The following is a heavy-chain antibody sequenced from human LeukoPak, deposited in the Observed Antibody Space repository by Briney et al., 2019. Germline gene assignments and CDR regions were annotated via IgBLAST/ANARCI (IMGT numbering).Heavy chain of an antibody. CDR2: IYHSGST. Sequence: PSENLSLTCTVSGYCISSGYYWGWIRQPPGKGLERIGRIYHSGSTYYNPSLKSRVTISVDTSKNQFSLKLSTVAAGDTAVYYCAGDVGGAGNLCFDHWGQDTLVTVSS. CDR3: AGDVGGAGNLCFDH. D-gene: IGHD6-19*01. CDR1: GYCISSGYY. J-gene: IGHJ4*02. V-gene: IGHV4-38-2*02.